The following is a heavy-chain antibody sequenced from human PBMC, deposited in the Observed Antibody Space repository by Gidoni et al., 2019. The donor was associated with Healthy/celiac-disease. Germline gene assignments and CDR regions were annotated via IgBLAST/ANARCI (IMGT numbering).Heavy chain of an antibody. D-gene: IGHD6-19*01. V-gene: IGHV3-21*01. CDR1: GFTFSSYS. J-gene: IGHJ4*02. CDR3: ARLAEEQWLEKFDY. CDR2: ISSSSSYI. Sequence: VQLVESGGGLVKPAGSLRLSCAASGFTFSSYSMNWVRQAPGKGLEWVSSISSSSSYIYYADSVKGRFTISRDNAKNSLYLQMNSLRAEDTAVYYCARLAEEQWLEKFDYWGQGTLVTVSS.